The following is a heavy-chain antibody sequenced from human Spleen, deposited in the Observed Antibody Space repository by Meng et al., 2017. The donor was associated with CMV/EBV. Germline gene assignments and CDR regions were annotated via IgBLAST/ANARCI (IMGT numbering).Heavy chain of an antibody. V-gene: IGHV1-18*04. CDR1: GYTFTGYY. J-gene: IGHJ4*02. CDR2: ISGYNGNT. D-gene: IGHD2-2*01. Sequence: ASVKVSCKASGYTFTGYYMHWVRQAPGQGLEWMGWISGYNGNTKYAQNLQGRVTMTADTSTRTAYMELRSLRSDDTAVYYCARAAVPAARYYFDYWGQGTLVTVSS. CDR3: ARAAVPAARYYFDY.